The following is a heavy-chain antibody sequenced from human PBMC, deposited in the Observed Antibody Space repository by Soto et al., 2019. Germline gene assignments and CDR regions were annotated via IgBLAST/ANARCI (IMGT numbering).Heavy chain of an antibody. Sequence: GGSLRLSCAASGFTPSRLSMNWVRQAPGKGLEWISYINSAGSIIYYADSVKGRFTISRDNAKNSLYLQMNSLRAEDTALYYCATGTEPGWLDNPNQALDICGQGQMVTVSS. CDR3: ATGTEPGWLDNPNQALDI. CDR1: GFTPSRLS. V-gene: IGHV3-48*01. CDR2: INSAGSII. D-gene: IGHD6-19*01. J-gene: IGHJ3*02.